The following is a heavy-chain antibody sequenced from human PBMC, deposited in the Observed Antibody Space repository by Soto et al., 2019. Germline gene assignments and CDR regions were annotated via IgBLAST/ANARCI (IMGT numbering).Heavy chain of an antibody. CDR2: IDCGNGDT. CDR1: GSSFRTLT. Sequence: ASVKVSCKTSGSSFRTLTIYWVRQVPGQRFESLGWIDCGNGDTQYSEKFEDRVTFTMDVSASTGYLEMRSLGSEDSATYYCAGRSQVKGFHYYGLDIWGPGTTATVSS. V-gene: IGHV1-3*01. CDR3: AGRSQVKGFHYYGLDI. D-gene: IGHD3-16*01. J-gene: IGHJ6*02.